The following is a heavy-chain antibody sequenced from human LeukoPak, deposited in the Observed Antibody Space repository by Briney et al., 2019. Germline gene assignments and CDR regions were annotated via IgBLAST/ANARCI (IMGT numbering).Heavy chain of an antibody. CDR1: GFTLSSYA. D-gene: IGHD6-25*01. CDR2: ISGSGGST. CDR3: AKDPKESPALDY. Sequence: GGSLRLSCAASGFTLSSYAMSWVRQAPGKGLEWVSAISGSGGSTYYADSVKGRFTISRDNSKNTLYLQMNSLRAEATAVYYCAKDPKESPALDYWGQGTLVTVSS. J-gene: IGHJ4*02. V-gene: IGHV3-23*01.